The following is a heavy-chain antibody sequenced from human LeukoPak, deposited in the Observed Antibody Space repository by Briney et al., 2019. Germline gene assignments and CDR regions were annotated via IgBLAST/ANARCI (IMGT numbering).Heavy chain of an antibody. CDR3: AGGDNAVTVDAFDI. D-gene: IGHD5-18*01. V-gene: IGHV3-21*01. CDR1: GFTFSSYS. CDR2: ISSSSSYI. Sequence: GGSLRLSCAASGFTFSSYSMNWVRQAPGKGLEWVSSISSSSSYIYYADSVKGRFTISRDNAKNSLYLQMNSLRAEDTAVYYCAGGDNAVTVDAFDIWGQGTMVTVSS. J-gene: IGHJ3*02.